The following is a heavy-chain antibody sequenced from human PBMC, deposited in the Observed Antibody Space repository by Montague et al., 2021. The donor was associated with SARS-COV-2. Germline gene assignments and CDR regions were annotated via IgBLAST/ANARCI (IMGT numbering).Heavy chain of an antibody. V-gene: IGHV2-70*11. Sequence: PALVKPTQTLTLTCTFSGFSLSTSGMCVSWIRQPPGKAMEWLARIDCADDKYYSTSLKTRLTISKDTSKNQVVLTMTNMDPVDTATYYCARILVAAAGSPFDPWGQGTLVTVSS. CDR1: GFSLSTSGMC. D-gene: IGHD6-13*01. CDR3: ARILVAAAGSPFDP. CDR2: IDCADDK. J-gene: IGHJ5*02.